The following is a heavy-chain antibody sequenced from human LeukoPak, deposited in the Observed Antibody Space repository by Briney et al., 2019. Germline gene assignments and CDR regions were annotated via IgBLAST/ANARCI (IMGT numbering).Heavy chain of an antibody. Sequence: GGSLRLSCAASGFTFNSNSMKWVRQPPGEGLEWISYISSRSSTIYYADSVRGRFTISRDNAKNSLYLQMNSLRAEDTAVYYCVRDTFDGYNFFDYWGQGTLVTVSS. CDR3: VRDTFDGYNFFDY. D-gene: IGHD5-24*01. CDR1: GFTFNSNS. V-gene: IGHV3-48*01. CDR2: ISSRSSTI. J-gene: IGHJ4*02.